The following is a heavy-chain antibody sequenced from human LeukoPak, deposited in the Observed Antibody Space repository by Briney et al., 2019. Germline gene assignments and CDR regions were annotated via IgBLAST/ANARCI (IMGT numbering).Heavy chain of an antibody. D-gene: IGHD4-17*01. CDR2: IRYNGSNK. CDR3: AKDSGTTVTSYYYYYGMDV. CDR1: GFTFSSYG. V-gene: IGHV3-30*02. Sequence: GGSLRLSCAAYGFTFSSYGMHWVRQAPGKGLEWVAFIRYNGSNKYYADSVKGRFTISRDNSKNTLYLQMNSLRAEDTAVYYCAKDSGTTVTSYYYYYGMDVWGQGTTVTVSS. J-gene: IGHJ6*02.